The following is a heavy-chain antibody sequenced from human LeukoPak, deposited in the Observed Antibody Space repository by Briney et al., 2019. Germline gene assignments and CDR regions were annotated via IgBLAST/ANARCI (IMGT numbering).Heavy chain of an antibody. J-gene: IGHJ4*02. D-gene: IGHD5-18*01. CDR3: ARDNEAMEIYCFDY. CDR1: GFTFSSYG. Sequence: GGSLRLSCAASGFTFSSYGMHWDRQAPGKWLEWVAVIWYDGSNKYYADSMKGRFTISRDNSKNTLYLQMNSLRAADTAVYYCARDNEAMEIYCFDYWGQGTLVTVSS. V-gene: IGHV3-33*01. CDR2: IWYDGSNK.